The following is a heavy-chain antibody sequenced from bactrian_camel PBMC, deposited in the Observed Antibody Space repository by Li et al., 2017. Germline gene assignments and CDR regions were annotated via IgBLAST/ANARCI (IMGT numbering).Heavy chain of an antibody. CDR2: ICSIA. CDR1: GYTFSRGC. V-gene: IGHV3-3*01. CDR3: AAARTVYAGDVLGKNQYEY. J-gene: IGHJ4*01. Sequence: HVQLVESGGGSVQAGGSLRLSCTVSGYTFSRGCAAWFRQAPGKEREGVASICSIAVYADSVKGRFTISQNTAKNTLYLQMNSLEPEDTAMYYCAAARTVYAGDVLGKNQYEYWGQGTQVTVS. D-gene: IGHD3*01.